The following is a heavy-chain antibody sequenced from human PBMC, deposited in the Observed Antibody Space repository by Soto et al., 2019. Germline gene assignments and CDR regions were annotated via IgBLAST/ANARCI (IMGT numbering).Heavy chain of an antibody. V-gene: IGHV1-2*02. Sequence: AASVKVSCKASGYTFTGYYMHWVRQAPGQGLEWMGWINPNSGGTNYAQKFQGRVTMTRDTSISTAYMELSRLRSDDTAVYYCARDLLLLWFGELLSYYYYYGMDVWGQGTTVTVSS. CDR1: GYTFTGYY. CDR3: ARDLLLLWFGELLSYYYYYGMDV. D-gene: IGHD3-10*01. J-gene: IGHJ6*02. CDR2: INPNSGGT.